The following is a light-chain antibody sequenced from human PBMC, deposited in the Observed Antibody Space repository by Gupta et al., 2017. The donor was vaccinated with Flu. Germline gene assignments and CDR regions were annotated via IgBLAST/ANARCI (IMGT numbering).Light chain of an antibody. J-gene: IGLJ1*01. CDR1: SSDVGEYNF. Sequence: QSALTQPASVSGSPGQSITVSCSGTSSDVGEYNFVSWYQQHPGKAPKLMIYEVNNRPSGVSNRFSGSKSGNTDSLTISGLRAEDEADDYCSSYTRSGTYVFGIGTKV. CDR2: EVN. CDR3: SSYTRSGTYV. V-gene: IGLV2-14*01.